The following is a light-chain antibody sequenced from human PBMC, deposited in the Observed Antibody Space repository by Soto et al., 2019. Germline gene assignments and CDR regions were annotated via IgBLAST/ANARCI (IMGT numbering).Light chain of an antibody. CDR1: ETISDY. CDR2: AAS. CDR3: QQSYSTPLT. Sequence: DIQMTQFPSSLSASVGDRVTITCRASETISDYLNWYQHNPGTAPKLLIFAASSLQSGVPSRFSGGGSRTNSTLTITSLQPEDFVTYYCQQSYSTPLTFGGGTKVEIQ. J-gene: IGKJ4*01. V-gene: IGKV1-39*01.